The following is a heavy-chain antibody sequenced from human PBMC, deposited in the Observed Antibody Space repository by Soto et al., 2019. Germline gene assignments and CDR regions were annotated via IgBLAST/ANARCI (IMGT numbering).Heavy chain of an antibody. CDR2: ISYDVTNK. CDR3: PKDPGIAVAAPDYFHS. V-gene: IGHV3-30*18. D-gene: IGHD6-19*01. CDR1: GFSFSSYG. Sequence: GGSLRLSCAASGFSFSSYGMHWVRQAPGKGLEWVAVISYDVTNKYYADSVKGRFTISRDNSKNTLYLQMNSLRAEDTAVYYCPKDPGIAVAAPDYFHSWAQGP. J-gene: IGHJ4*02.